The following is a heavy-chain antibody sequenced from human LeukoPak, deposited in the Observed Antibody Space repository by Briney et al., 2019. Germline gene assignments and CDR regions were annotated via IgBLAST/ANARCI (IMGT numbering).Heavy chain of an antibody. J-gene: IGHJ4*02. CDR2: ISASGGST. Sequence: GGSLRLSCAASGFTFSSYAMSWVRQAPGKGLEWVSAISASGGSTYYADSVKGRFTISRDNSKNTLYLQMNSLRAEDTAVYYCACRYCSSTSCFPHWGQGTLVTVSS. CDR1: GFTFSSYA. CDR3: ACRYCSSTSCFPH. D-gene: IGHD2-2*01. V-gene: IGHV3-23*01.